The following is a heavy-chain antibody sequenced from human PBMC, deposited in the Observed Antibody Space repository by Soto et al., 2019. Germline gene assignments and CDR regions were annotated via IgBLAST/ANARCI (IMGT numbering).Heavy chain of an antibody. D-gene: IGHD2-15*01. V-gene: IGHV4-31*03. CDR2: IYYSGST. J-gene: IGHJ5*02. CDR3: ARGGYCSGGSCP. Sequence: SETLSLTCTVSGGSISSGGYYWSWIRQHPGKGLEWIGYIYYSGSTYYNPSLKSRVTISVDTSKNQFSLKLSSVTAADTAVYYCARGGYCSGGSCPWGQGTLVTVSS. CDR1: GGSISSGGYY.